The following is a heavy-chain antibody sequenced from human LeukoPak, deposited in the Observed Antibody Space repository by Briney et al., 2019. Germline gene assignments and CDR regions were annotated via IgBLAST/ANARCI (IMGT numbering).Heavy chain of an antibody. J-gene: IGHJ4*02. CDR2: ISGSGGST. V-gene: IGHV3-23*01. Sequence: GGSLRLSCAASGFTFSSYAMSWVRQAPGKGLEWVSAISGSGGSTYYADSVKGRFTISRDNSKNTLYLQMNSLRAEDTAVYYCAKDSGDIVVVPAAFDYCGQGTLVTVSS. CDR3: AKDSGDIVVVPAAFDY. D-gene: IGHD2-2*01. CDR1: GFTFSSYA.